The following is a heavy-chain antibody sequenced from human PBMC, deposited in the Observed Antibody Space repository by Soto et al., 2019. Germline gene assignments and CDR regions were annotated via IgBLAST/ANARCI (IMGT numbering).Heavy chain of an antibody. V-gene: IGHV1-3*01. D-gene: IGHD6-13*01. J-gene: IGHJ5*02. CDR1: GYTFTTYT. CDR3: ARGIATGQLDP. CDR2: INPVNGNT. Sequence: QVQLEQSGAEVKKPGASVMLSCKASGYTFTTYTMNWVRQAPGQRLEWMGWINPVNGNTKSSQKFQARVIITRDTSARTAYMELRSLRSEDTAVYYCARGIATGQLDPWGQGTLVIVSS.